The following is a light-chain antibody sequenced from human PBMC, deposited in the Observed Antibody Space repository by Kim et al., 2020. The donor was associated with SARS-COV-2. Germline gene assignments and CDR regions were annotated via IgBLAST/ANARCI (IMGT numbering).Light chain of an antibody. Sequence: LTVFPGEGVTLSCRASHSIGVDLAWYQHKPGQAPRLLIYGASNRATDVPGRFSGSGYGTDFTLTISSLQSEDFAVYFCQKYNDWLSFGGGTKLEI. CDR3: QKYNDWLS. V-gene: IGKV3D-15*01. CDR1: HSIGVD. J-gene: IGKJ4*01. CDR2: GAS.